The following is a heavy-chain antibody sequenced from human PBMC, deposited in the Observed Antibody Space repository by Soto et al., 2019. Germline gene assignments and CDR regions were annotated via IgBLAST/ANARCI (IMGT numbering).Heavy chain of an antibody. D-gene: IGHD3-16*02. CDR3: ARKDIVGNSVDF. J-gene: IGHJ4*02. Sequence: PGESLKISCKASGYSFTTYWIGWVRQMPGKGLEWMGIIYPGDSDTRYSPSFQGQVTISADKSISTAYLQWSSLKASDSAMFYCARKDIVGNSVDFWGQGTLVTVSS. CDR1: GYSFTTYW. V-gene: IGHV5-51*01. CDR2: IYPGDSDT.